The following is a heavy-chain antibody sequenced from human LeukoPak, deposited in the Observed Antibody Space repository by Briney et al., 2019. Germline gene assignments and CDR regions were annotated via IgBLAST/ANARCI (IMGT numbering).Heavy chain of an antibody. CDR3: ASNAYVRGSYYAFDI. J-gene: IGHJ3*02. CDR1: GGSFSGYY. Sequence: PSETLSLTCAVYGGSFSGYYWSCIRQPPGKGLEWIGEINHSGSTNYNPSLKSRVTISVDTSKNQFSLKLSSVTAADTAVYYCASNAYVRGSYYAFDIWGQGTMVTVSS. D-gene: IGHD1-26*01. CDR2: INHSGST. V-gene: IGHV4-34*01.